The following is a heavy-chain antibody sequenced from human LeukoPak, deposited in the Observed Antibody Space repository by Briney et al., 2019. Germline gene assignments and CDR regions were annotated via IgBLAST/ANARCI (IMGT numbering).Heavy chain of an antibody. D-gene: IGHD3-10*01. J-gene: IGHJ4*02. CDR3: ARHGFRAGGSWIFDF. Sequence: SETLSLTCTVSGGSIRSYYWSWIRQPPGRGLEWIGYIYYGGNTNYNPSLKSRVTISVDTSKNQFSLKLSSVTAADTAVYYCARHGFRAGGSWIFDFWGQGTLVTVSS. V-gene: IGHV4-59*08. CDR2: IYYGGNT. CDR1: GGSIRSYY.